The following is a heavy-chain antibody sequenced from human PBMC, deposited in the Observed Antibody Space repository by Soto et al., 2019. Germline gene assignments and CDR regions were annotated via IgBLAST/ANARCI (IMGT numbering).Heavy chain of an antibody. D-gene: IGHD1-20*01. J-gene: IGHJ4*02. Sequence: SETLSLTFSVSGGSISGSYYYWGVPRHSPGTGPEWIGSVFDTGFTSYNPSIESRVSVSVDTSKNQFSLKVSGGSAAETAVYYCATSKKGYNWNYFDHWGQGALVTVSS. V-gene: IGHV4-39*01. CDR1: GGSISGSYYY. CDR2: VFDTGFT. CDR3: ATSKKGYNWNYFDH.